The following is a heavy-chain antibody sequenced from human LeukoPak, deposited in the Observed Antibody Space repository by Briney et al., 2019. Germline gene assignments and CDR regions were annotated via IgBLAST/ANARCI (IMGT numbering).Heavy chain of an antibody. CDR3: AMTRAYDFWSGPNWFDP. CDR2: IIPIFGTA. CDR1: GGTFSSYA. V-gene: IGHV1-69*13. J-gene: IGHJ5*02. Sequence: SVKVSCKASGGTFSSYAISWVRQAPGQGLEWMGGIIPIFGTANYAQKFQGRVTITADESTSTAYMELSSLRSEDTAVYYCAMTRAYDFWSGPNWFDPWGQGTLVTVSS. D-gene: IGHD3-3*01.